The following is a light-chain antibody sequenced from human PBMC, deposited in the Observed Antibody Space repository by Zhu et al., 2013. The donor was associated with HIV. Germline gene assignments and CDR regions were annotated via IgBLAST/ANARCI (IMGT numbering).Light chain of an antibody. CDR1: DSNIGNNY. J-gene: IGLJ3*02. Sequence: QSVLTQPPSVSAAPGQKVTISCSGSDSNIGNNYVSWYQQFPGTAPQLVIYDNNKRPSGVPDRFSGSKSGTSATLGITGLQTGDEADYYCCSYAGSYTWVFGGGTKLTVL. CDR2: DNN. CDR3: CSYAGSYTWV. V-gene: IGLV1-51*01.